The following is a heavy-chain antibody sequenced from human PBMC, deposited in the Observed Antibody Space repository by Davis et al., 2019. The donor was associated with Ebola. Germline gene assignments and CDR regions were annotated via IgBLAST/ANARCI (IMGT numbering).Heavy chain of an antibody. CDR1: GYTFTGYY. V-gene: IGHV1-2*05. J-gene: IGHJ4*02. CDR2: INPNSGGT. D-gene: IGHD4-11*01. Sequence: ASVKVSCKASGYTFTGYYMHWVRQAPGQGLEWMGRINPNSGGTNYAQKFQGRVTMTRDTSISTAYMELSRLRSDDTVVYYCARSDSNYGGALRYWGQGTLVTVSS. CDR3: ARSDSNYGGALRY.